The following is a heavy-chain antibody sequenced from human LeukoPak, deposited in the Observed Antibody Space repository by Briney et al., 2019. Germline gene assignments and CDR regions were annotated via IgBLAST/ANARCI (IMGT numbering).Heavy chain of an antibody. CDR2: ISSSGSTI. Sequence: GGSLRLSCAASGFTFSSYEMNWVRQAPGKGLEWVSYISSSGSTIYYADSVKGRFTISRDNAKNTLYLQMNSLRAEDAAVYYCAKAPVTSCRGAYCYPFDYWGQGTLVTVSS. CDR1: GFTFSSYE. V-gene: IGHV3-48*03. J-gene: IGHJ4*02. CDR3: AKAPVTSCRGAYCYPFDY. D-gene: IGHD2-21*01.